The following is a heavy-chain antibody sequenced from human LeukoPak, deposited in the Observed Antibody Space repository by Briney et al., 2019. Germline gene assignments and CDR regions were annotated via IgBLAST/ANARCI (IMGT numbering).Heavy chain of an antibody. Sequence: SETLSLTCTVSGGSISSSSNFWGWIRQPPGKGLEWIGSISYSGSTYYNPSLKSRVTISVDTSKSQFSLKLRSVTAADTAVYYCALLWFGESNWFDPWGQGTLVTVSS. J-gene: IGHJ5*02. CDR3: ALLWFGESNWFDP. D-gene: IGHD3-10*01. V-gene: IGHV4-39*01. CDR2: ISYSGST. CDR1: GGSISSSSNF.